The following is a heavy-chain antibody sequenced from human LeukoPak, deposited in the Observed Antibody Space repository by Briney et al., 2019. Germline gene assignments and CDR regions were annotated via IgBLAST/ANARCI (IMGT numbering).Heavy chain of an antibody. CDR2: ISWNSGSI. CDR3: ARDIDTSSHYGWFDP. V-gene: IGHV3-9*01. D-gene: IGHD3-22*01. Sequence: GGSLRLSCAASGFTFDDYAMHWVRQAPGKGLEWVSGISWNSGSIGYGDSVKGRFTISRDTSKNTVYLQMNSLRAEDTAVYYCARDIDTSSHYGWFDPWGQGTLVTVSS. CDR1: GFTFDDYA. J-gene: IGHJ5*02.